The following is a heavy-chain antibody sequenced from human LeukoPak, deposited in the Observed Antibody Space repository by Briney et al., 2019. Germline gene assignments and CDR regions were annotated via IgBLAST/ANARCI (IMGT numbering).Heavy chain of an antibody. CDR2: ITSTSYAI. V-gene: IGHV3-48*01. J-gene: IGHJ4*02. D-gene: IGHD6-13*01. CDR3: ARVAPGHDVGRGYFDY. Sequence: PGGSLRLSCAASGFAFSTYSMNWVRQAPGKGLEWLSYITSTSYAIYYGDSVEGRFTISRDNAKNSLYLQMNSLRAEDTAVYYCARVAPGHDVGRGYFDYWGQGTLVTVSS. CDR1: GFAFSTYS.